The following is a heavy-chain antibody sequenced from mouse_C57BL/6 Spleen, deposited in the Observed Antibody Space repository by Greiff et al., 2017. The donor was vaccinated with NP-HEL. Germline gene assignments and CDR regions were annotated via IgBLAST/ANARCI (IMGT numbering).Heavy chain of an antibody. CDR3: TRSPHYGSSHWYFDV. CDR2: IDPETGGT. CDR1: GYTFTDYE. V-gene: IGHV1-15*01. J-gene: IGHJ1*03. D-gene: IGHD1-1*01. Sequence: VQLVESGAELVRPGASVTLSCKASGYTFTDYEMHWVKQTPVHGLEWIGAIDPETGGTAYNQKFKGKAILTADKSSSTAYMELRSLTSEDSAVYYCTRSPHYGSSHWYFDVWGTGTTVTVSS.